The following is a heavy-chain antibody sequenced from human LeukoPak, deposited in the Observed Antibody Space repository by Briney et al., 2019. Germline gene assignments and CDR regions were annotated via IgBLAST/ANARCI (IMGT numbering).Heavy chain of an antibody. Sequence: GGSLRLSCAVSGFTFTNYSMNWVRQAPGKGLEWVSYISNSGSTIYYADSVKGRFTISRDNAKNSLYLRMNSLTDEDTAVYYCARDGSSSWYLEYYFDYWGQGTLVTGSS. CDR2: ISNSGSTI. CDR3: ARDGSSSWYLEYYFDY. J-gene: IGHJ4*02. D-gene: IGHD6-13*01. V-gene: IGHV3-48*02. CDR1: GFTFTNYS.